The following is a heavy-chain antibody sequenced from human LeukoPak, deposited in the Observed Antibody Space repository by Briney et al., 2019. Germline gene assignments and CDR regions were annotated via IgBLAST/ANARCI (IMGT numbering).Heavy chain of an antibody. D-gene: IGHD6-19*01. CDR2: IWYDGSNK. V-gene: IGHV3-33*06. CDR1: GFTFNSYG. J-gene: IGHJ4*02. CDR3: AKEGYSSGWYSNYYFDY. Sequence: GGSLRLSCAASGFTFNSYGMHWVRQAPGKGLEWVAVIWYDGSNKYYADSVKGRFTISRDNSKNTLYLQMNSLRAEDTAVYYCAKEGYSSGWYSNYYFDYWAREPWSPSPQ.